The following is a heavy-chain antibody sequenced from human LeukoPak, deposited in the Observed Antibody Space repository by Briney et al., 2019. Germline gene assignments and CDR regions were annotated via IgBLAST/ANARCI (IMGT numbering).Heavy chain of an antibody. V-gene: IGHV3-9*01. J-gene: IGHJ4*02. CDR2: IICNSVTI. CDR3: AKDRDGYNSHFDY. D-gene: IGHD5-24*01. CDR1: GFTFDEYA. Sequence: GGSLRLAWAASGFTFDEYAMHWDRQAPGKGLEWVSGIICNSVTIGYADSVKGRFPISRDNAKNSLYLQINSLRAEDTALYYCAKDRDGYNSHFDYWGQGTLLPVSS.